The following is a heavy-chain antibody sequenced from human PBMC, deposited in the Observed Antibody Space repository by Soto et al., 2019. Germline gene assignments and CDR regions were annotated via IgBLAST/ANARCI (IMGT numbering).Heavy chain of an antibody. V-gene: IGHV2-5*02. CDR3: VHQDWHNSNYYFDL. Sequence: QITVKESGPKLVKPSQTLTLTCAFSGFSLSTSGVGVGWVRQPPGKAPEGLALIYWDDDKRYRPSLKSRLSITKDTSKDQVVFTMTNMDPVDTATYYCVHQDWHNSNYYFDLWGRGTLVTVSS. J-gene: IGHJ2*01. CDR2: IYWDDDK. CDR1: GFSLSTSGVG. D-gene: IGHD4-4*01.